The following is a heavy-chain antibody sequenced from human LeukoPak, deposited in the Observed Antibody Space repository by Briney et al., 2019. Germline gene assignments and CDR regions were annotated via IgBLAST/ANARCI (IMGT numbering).Heavy chain of an antibody. J-gene: IGHJ5*02. CDR2: IYYSGST. CDR1: GGSISSGGYY. V-gene: IGHV4-31*02. CDR3: ARRFYYDSTENWFDP. D-gene: IGHD3-22*01. Sequence: SETLSLTCTVSGGSISSGGYYWSWIRQHPGKGLEWIGYIYYSGSTYYNPSLKSRVTISVDTSKNQFSLRLSSVTAADTAVYYCARRFYYDSTENWFDPWGQGTLVTVSA.